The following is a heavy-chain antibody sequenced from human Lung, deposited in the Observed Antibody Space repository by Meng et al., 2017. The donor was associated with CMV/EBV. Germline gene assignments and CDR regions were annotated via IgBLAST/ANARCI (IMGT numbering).Heavy chain of an antibody. CDR3: ARFLFPLVGITMRLLDY. D-gene: IGHD3-22*01. Sequence: GESLKISCAASGFTFSSYAMHWVRQAPGKGLEWVAVRSYDGSNKYYADSVKGRFTISRDNSKNTLYLQMNSLRAEDTAVYYCARFLFPLVGITMRLLDYWGQGTLVTVSS. CDR1: GFTFSSYA. CDR2: RSYDGSNK. V-gene: IGHV3-30-3*01. J-gene: IGHJ4*02.